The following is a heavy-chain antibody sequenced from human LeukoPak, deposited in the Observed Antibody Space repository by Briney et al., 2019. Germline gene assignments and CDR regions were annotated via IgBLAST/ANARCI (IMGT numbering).Heavy chain of an antibody. V-gene: IGHV3-30*02. Sequence: GGSLRLSCAASGFTFSSYGMHWVRQAPGKGLEWVAFIRYDGTNKYYADSVKGRFTISRDNYKNTLYLKMNNLRAEDTAVYYCGKDAPLSGGQGTLITVSS. CDR2: IRYDGTNK. CDR1: GFTFSSYG. J-gene: IGHJ4*02. CDR3: GKDAPLS.